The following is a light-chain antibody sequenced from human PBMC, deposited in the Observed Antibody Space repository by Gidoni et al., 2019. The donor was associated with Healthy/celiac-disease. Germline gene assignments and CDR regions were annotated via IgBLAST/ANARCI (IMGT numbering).Light chain of an antibody. CDR2: KAF. Sequence: DIQMTQSPSTLSASVGDRVTITCRASQSISSWLAWYQQKPGKAPKILIYKAFSLESGVPSRFSGSGSETEFTLTISSLQPDDFATYYCQQYNSYSTFGQGTKLEIK. CDR3: QQYNSYST. J-gene: IGKJ2*01. V-gene: IGKV1-5*03. CDR1: QSISSW.